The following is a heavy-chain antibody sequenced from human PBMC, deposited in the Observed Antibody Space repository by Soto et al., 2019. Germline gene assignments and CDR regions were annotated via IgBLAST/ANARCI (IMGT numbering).Heavy chain of an antibody. CDR1: GFTFSSYA. Sequence: QVQLVESGGGVVQPGRSLRLSCAASGFTFSSYAMHWVRQAPGKGLEWVAVISYDGSNKYYADSVKGRFTISRDNSKNTRYLRMNRLRTDDTAGYYCAKGSGGFDGHYNCFDYWGQGTLVTVSS. CDR2: ISYDGSNK. J-gene: IGHJ4*02. D-gene: IGHD4-17*01. V-gene: IGHV3-30-3*01. CDR3: AKGSGGFDGHYNCFDY.